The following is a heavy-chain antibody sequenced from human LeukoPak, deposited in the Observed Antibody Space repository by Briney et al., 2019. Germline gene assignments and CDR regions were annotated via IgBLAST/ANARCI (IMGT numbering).Heavy chain of an antibody. Sequence: GGSLRLSCAASGFTFSSYSMNWVRQVPGKGLEWVSSISSSSSYIYYADSVKGRFTISRDNAKNSLYLQMNSLRAEDTALYYCAKDGAAVAGWRAFDIWGQGTMVTVSS. D-gene: IGHD6-19*01. J-gene: IGHJ3*02. CDR2: ISSSSSYI. V-gene: IGHV3-21*04. CDR1: GFTFSSYS. CDR3: AKDGAAVAGWRAFDI.